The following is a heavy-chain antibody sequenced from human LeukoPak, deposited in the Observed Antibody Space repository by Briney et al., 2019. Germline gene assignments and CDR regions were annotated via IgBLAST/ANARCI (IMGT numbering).Heavy chain of an antibody. J-gene: IGHJ5*02. CDR3: AKGPALSFPHPYNWFDP. V-gene: IGHV3-23*01. CDR1: GFTFSSYA. Sequence: PGGSLRLSCAASGFTFSSYAMSWVRQAPRKGLEWVSGIGGSGDSTYYADSGKGRFTISRDNSKNTLYLQMNSLRAEDTAVYYCAKGPALSFPHPYNWFDPWGQGTLVTVSS. D-gene: IGHD1-26*01. CDR2: IGGSGDST.